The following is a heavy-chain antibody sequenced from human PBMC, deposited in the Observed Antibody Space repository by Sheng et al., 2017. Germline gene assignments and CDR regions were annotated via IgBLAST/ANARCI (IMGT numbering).Heavy chain of an antibody. CDR2: INHSGST. V-gene: IGHV4-34*01. J-gene: IGHJ5*02. D-gene: IGHD2-2*02. CDR1: GGSFSGYY. Sequence: QVQLQQWGAGLLKPSETLSLTCAVYGGSFSGYYWSWIRQPPGKGLEWIGEINHSGSTNYNPSLKSRVTISVDTSKNQFSLKLSSVTAADTAVYYCARCYRCSSTSCYKYNWFDPWGQGTLVTVSS. CDR3: ARCYRCSSTSCYKYNWFDP.